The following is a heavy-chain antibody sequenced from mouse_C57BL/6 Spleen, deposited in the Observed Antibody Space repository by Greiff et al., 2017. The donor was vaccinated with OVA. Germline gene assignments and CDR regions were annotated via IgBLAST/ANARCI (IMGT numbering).Heavy chain of an antibody. CDR2: IWSGGST. Sequence: QVQLQQSGPGLVQPSQSLSITCTVSGFSLTSYGVHWVRQPPGKGLEWLGVIWSGGSTDYNAAFISRLSISKDNSKSQVFFKMNSLQADDTAIYYCGVTTVVENYAMDYWGQGTSGTVSS. V-gene: IGHV2-4*01. CDR3: GVTTVVENYAMDY. D-gene: IGHD1-1*01. CDR1: GFSLTSYG. J-gene: IGHJ4*01.